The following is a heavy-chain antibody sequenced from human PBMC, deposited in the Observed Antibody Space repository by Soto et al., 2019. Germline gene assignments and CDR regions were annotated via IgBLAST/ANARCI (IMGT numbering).Heavy chain of an antibody. CDR3: ARADYYDSSAYYFSGWFDP. Sequence: EVQLVESGGGLVKPGGSLRLSCAASGFTFSSYSMNWVRQAPGKGLEWVSCISSSSSSIYYADSVKGRFTISRDNAKTSLYLQMNSLRAEDTAVYYCARADYYDSSAYYFSGWFDPWGQGTLVTVSS. J-gene: IGHJ5*02. CDR2: ISSSSSSI. D-gene: IGHD3-22*01. V-gene: IGHV3-21*01. CDR1: GFTFSSYS.